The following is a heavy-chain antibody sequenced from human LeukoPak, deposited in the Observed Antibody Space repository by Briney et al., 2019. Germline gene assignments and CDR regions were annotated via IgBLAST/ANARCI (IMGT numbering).Heavy chain of an antibody. CDR2: IYSGGST. J-gene: IGHJ4*02. CDR1: EFSVGSNY. CDR3: AKVDLLWFGELSPGGAFDY. D-gene: IGHD3-10*01. V-gene: IGHV3-66*01. Sequence: GGSLRLSCAASEFSVGSNYMTWVRQAPGKGLEWVSLIYSGGSTYYADSVKGRFTISRDNSKNTLYLQMNSLRAEDTAVDYCAKVDLLWFGELSPGGAFDYWGQGTLVTVSS.